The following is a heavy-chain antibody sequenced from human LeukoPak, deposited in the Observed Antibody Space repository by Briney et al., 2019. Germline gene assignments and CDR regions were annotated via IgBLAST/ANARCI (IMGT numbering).Heavy chain of an antibody. V-gene: IGHV3-23*01. CDR3: ARARGLPAYLDY. D-gene: IGHD4-11*01. J-gene: IGHJ4*02. CDR2: ISGSGGST. CDR1: GFTFSSYA. Sequence: GGSLRLSCAASGFTFSSYAMSWFRQAPEKGLEWVSAISGSGGSTYYADSVKGRFTISRDNSKNTLYLQMNSLRAEDTAVYYCARARGLPAYLDYWGQGTLVTVSS.